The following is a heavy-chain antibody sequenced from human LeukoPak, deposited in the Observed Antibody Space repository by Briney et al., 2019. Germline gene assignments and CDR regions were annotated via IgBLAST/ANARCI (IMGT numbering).Heavy chain of an antibody. CDR2: IYTSGST. CDR3: ERDGYSSGWADAFDI. J-gene: IGHJ3*02. CDR1: GGSISSYY. Sequence: SETLSLTCTVSGGSISSYYWSWIRQPAGKGLEWIGRIYTSGSTNYNPSLKSRVTMSVDTSKNQFSLKLSSVTAADTAVYYCERDGYSSGWADAFDIWGQGTMVTVSS. D-gene: IGHD6-19*01. V-gene: IGHV4-4*07.